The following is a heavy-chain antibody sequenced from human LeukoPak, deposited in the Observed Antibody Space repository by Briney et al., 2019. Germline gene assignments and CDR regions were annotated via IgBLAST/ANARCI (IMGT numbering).Heavy chain of an antibody. D-gene: IGHD3-10*01. J-gene: IGHJ4*02. CDR3: ARDYASDY. CDR2: ISRSGDTI. V-gene: IGHV3-48*03. CDR1: GFTFSRYE. Sequence: GGSLRFSCAASGFTFSRYEMNWVRQAPGKGLEWVSYISRSGDTIYFADSVKGRFTISRDNAKNSLYLQMSSLRAEDTAVYYCARDYASDYWGQGTLVTVSS.